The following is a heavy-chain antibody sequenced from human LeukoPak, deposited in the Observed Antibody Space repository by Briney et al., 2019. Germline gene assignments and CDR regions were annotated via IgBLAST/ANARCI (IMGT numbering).Heavy chain of an antibody. Sequence: GESLKISCQGSGYSFTTYWIGWVRQMPGKGLEWMGILYPGDSDTRYSPSFQGQVTISADKSIRTAYLQWSSLKASDTAMYYCASRVTGDDAFDIWGQGTMVTVSS. CDR3: ASRVTGDDAFDI. CDR2: LYPGDSDT. CDR1: GYSFTTYW. V-gene: IGHV5-51*01. J-gene: IGHJ3*02. D-gene: IGHD2-21*02.